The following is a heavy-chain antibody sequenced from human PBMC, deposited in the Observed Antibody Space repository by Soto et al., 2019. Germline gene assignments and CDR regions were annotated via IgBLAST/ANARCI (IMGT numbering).Heavy chain of an antibody. J-gene: IGHJ5*02. Sequence: QVQLQESGPGLVKPSETLSLTCTVSGGSISSYYWSWIRQPPGKGLEWIGYIYYSGSTNYNPSLKSRVTISVDTSKNQFSLKLSSVTAADTAVYYCARGDGSGRYDPWGQGTLVTVSS. CDR2: IYYSGST. V-gene: IGHV4-59*08. CDR3: ARGDGSGRYDP. CDR1: GGSISSYY. D-gene: IGHD3-10*01.